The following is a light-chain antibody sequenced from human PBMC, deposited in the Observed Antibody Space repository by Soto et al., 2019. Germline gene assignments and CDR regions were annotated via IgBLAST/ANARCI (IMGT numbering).Light chain of an antibody. V-gene: IGLV2-14*03. CDR3: NSYKTSNTFV. CDR2: EVI. Sequence: QSALTQPASVSGSPGQAITVSCSGTSSDIGAHNFVSWYQQHPGKAPKLIIYEVINRPSGVSDRFSGSKSGNTASLTISGLQSEDEADYHCNSYKTSNTFVFGSGTKVTVL. CDR1: SSDIGAHNF. J-gene: IGLJ6*01.